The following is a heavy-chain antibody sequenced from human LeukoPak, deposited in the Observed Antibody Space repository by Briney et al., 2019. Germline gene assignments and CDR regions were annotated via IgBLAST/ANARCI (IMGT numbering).Heavy chain of an antibody. CDR2: ISYDGSNK. V-gene: IGHV3-30*03. J-gene: IGHJ6*02. CDR3: ARVLAGVRYYYYYYGMDV. Sequence: GRSLRLSCADSGFTFSSYGMHWVRQAPGKGLEWVAVISYDGSNKYYADSVKGRFTISRDNSKNTLYLQMNSLRAEDTAVYYCARVLAGVRYYYYYYGMDVWGQGTTVTVSS. CDR1: GFTFSSYG. D-gene: IGHD3-9*01.